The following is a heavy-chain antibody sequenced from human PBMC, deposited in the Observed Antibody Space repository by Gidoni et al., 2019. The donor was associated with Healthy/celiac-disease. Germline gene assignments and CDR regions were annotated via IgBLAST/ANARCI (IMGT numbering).Heavy chain of an antibody. CDR2: INAGNGNT. CDR3: ARGDGYWGMDV. D-gene: IGHD2-21*01. Sequence: QVQLVQSGAEVKKPGASVKVSCKASGYTFTSYAMHWVRQAPGQRLEWMGWINAGNGNTKYSQKVQGRVTITRDTSASTAYMELSSLRSEDTAVYYCARGDGYWGMDVWGQGTTVTVSS. V-gene: IGHV1-3*01. J-gene: IGHJ6*02. CDR1: GYTFTSYA.